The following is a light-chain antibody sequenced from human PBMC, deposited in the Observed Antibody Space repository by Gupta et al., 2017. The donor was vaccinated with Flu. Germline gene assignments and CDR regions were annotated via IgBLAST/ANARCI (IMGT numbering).Light chain of an antibody. CDR1: SSDVGNSDY. CDR3: SSYTRTTTFYV. Sequence: QSALTQPASVSGSPGHSITISCTGTSSDVGNSDYVSWYQQDPGKAPKLLIYDVSNRPSGVSSRYSGSKSVHTASLTNSGLQADDKTEYYCSSYTRTTTFYVFGTWTNFTVL. CDR2: DVS. J-gene: IGLJ1*01. V-gene: IGLV2-14*01.